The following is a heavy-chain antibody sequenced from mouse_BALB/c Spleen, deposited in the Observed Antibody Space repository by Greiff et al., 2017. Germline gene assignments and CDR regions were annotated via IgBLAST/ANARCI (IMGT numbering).Heavy chain of an antibody. CDR2: ISDGGSYT. Sequence: EVKVVESGGGLVKPGGSLKLSCAASGFTFSDYYMYWVRQTPEKRLEWVATISDGGSYTYYPDSVKGRFTISRDNAKNNLYLQMSSLKSEDTAMYYCASGLYDGYYYYAMDYWGQGTSVTVSS. D-gene: IGHD2-3*01. J-gene: IGHJ4*01. CDR1: GFTFSDYY. CDR3: ASGLYDGYYYYAMDY. V-gene: IGHV5-4*02.